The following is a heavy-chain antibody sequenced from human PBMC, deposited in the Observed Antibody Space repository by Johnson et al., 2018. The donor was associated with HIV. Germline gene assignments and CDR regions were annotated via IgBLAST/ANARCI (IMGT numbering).Heavy chain of an antibody. J-gene: IGHJ3*02. CDR1: GFTVSSNY. Sequence: VQLVESGGGLIQPGGSLRLSCAASGFTVSSNYMSWVRQAPGRGLEWVSYISSSGSTIYYADSVKGRFIISRDNSKKTLYLQMNSLGVGETAWYYCARELLDCTSSACSPGPFDIWGQGTLVTVSS. CDR2: ISSSGSTI. V-gene: IGHV3-48*01. CDR3: ARELLDCTSSACSPGPFDI. D-gene: IGHD2-8*01.